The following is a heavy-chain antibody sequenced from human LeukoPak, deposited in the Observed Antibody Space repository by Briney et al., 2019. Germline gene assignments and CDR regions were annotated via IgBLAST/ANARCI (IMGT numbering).Heavy chain of an antibody. J-gene: IGHJ4*02. Sequence: GKSLRLSCAASGFTFSSYGMHWVRQAPGKGLEWVAVISYDGSNKYYADSVKGRFTISRDNSKNTLYLQMNSLRAEDTAVYYCAKDRDGSYRAPFDYWGQGTLVTVSS. CDR3: AKDRDGSYRAPFDY. D-gene: IGHD1-26*01. CDR2: ISYDGSNK. V-gene: IGHV3-30*18. CDR1: GFTFSSYG.